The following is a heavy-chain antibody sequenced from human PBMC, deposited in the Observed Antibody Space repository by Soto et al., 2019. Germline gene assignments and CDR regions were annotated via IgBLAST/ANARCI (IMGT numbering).Heavy chain of an antibody. D-gene: IGHD1-7*01. V-gene: IGHV3-21*01. CDR2: ISSSSSYI. J-gene: IGHJ6*02. CDR3: ARDSNWNSARRYYYYYGMDV. CDR1: GFTFSSYS. Sequence: PGGSLRLSCAASGFTFSSYSMNWVRQAPGKGLEWVSSISSSSSYIYYADSVKGRFTISRDNAKNSLYLQMNSLRAEDTAVYYCARDSNWNSARRYYYYYGMDVWGQGTTVTVSS.